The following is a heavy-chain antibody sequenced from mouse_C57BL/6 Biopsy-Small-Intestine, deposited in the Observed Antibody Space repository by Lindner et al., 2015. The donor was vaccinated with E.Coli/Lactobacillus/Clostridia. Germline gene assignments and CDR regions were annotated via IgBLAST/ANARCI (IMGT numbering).Heavy chain of an antibody. D-gene: IGHD2-1*01. J-gene: IGHJ4*01. CDR3: ARRGNCSYYAMDY. CDR1: GYTFTSYT. Sequence: VQLQESGAELARPGASVKMSCKASGYTFTSYTMHWVKQRPGQGLEWIGYINPSSGYTKYNQKFKDKATLTADKSSSTAYMQLSSLTSEDSAVYYCARRGNCSYYAMDYWGQGTSVTVSS. V-gene: IGHV1-4*01. CDR2: INPSSGYT.